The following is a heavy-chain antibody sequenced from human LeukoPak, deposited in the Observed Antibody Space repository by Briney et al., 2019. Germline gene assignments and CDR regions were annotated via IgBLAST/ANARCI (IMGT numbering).Heavy chain of an antibody. J-gene: IGHJ6*03. CDR1: GFTFSSFD. Sequence: HPGGSLRLSCAASGFTFSSFDMHWVRQPTGQGLEWVSTIGTASDTYYPGSVEGRFTLSRDNAKNSWYLQINSLTAGDSAVYYCARGPPRGKYYYMDVWGKGTTVTVSS. CDR2: IGTASDT. D-gene: IGHD1-1*01. CDR3: ARGPPRGKYYYMDV. V-gene: IGHV3-13*01.